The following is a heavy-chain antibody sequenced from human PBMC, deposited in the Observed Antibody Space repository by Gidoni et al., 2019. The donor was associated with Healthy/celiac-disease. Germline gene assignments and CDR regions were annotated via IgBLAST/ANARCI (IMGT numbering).Heavy chain of an antibody. J-gene: IGHJ4*02. CDR3: ARSGERVEWLAPVFDY. CDR1: GFTFSSYA. CDR2: ISYDGSNK. Sequence: QVQLVESGGGVVQPGRSLRLSCAASGFTFSSYAMHWVRQAPGKGLEWVAVISYDGSNKYYADSVKGRFTISRDNSKNTLYLQMNSLRAEDTAVYYCARSGERVEWLAPVFDYWGQGTLVTVSS. D-gene: IGHD6-19*01. V-gene: IGHV3-30-3*01.